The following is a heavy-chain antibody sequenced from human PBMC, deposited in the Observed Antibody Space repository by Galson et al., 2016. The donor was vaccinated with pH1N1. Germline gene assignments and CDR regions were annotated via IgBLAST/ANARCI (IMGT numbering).Heavy chain of an antibody. J-gene: IGHJ3*02. V-gene: IGHV4-38-2*02. CDR3: AREGSYDSSESGDAFDI. CDR2: IYYSGNT. Sequence: ETLSLTCAVSGYSIASDSYWAWIRQPPGKGLEWIGTIYYSGNTYCNPSLQSRISISVDTSKNIFSLNLSSVTAADTAIYYCAREGSYDSSESGDAFDIWGQGTMVTVSS. D-gene: IGHD3-22*01. CDR1: GYSIASDSY.